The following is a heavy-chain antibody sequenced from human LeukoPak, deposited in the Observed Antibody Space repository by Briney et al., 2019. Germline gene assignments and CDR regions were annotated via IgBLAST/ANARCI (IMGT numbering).Heavy chain of an antibody. CDR1: GFTFSSYA. Sequence: GGSLRLSRAASGFTFSSYAMSWVRQAPGKGLEWVSVISGSGGSTDYADSVKGRFTISRDNSKNTLYLQMNGLRVEDTAVYYCAKSGTTAVGRVTDYWGQGTLVTVSS. CDR2: ISGSGGST. CDR3: AKSGTTAVGRVTDY. J-gene: IGHJ4*02. V-gene: IGHV3-23*01. D-gene: IGHD6-13*01.